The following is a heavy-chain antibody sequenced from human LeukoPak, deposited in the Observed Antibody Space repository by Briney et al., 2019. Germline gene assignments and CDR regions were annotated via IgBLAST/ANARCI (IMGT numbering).Heavy chain of an antibody. D-gene: IGHD6-13*01. Sequence: PSETLSLTCAVYGGSFSGYYWSWIRQPPGKGLEWIGEIVHSGNTKYNPSLKSRVTISVDTSKNQFSLNLTSVTAADTAVYYCARFGSSTWYKGAFDIWGQGTMVTVSS. CDR1: GGSFSGYY. J-gene: IGHJ3*02. V-gene: IGHV4-34*12. CDR3: ARFGSSTWYKGAFDI. CDR2: IVHSGNT.